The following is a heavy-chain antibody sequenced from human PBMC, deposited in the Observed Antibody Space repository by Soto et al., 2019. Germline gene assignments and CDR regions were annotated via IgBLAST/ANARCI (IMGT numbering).Heavy chain of an antibody. V-gene: IGHV4-39*01. Sequence: SDTLSLTCTVSGGSISSSSYYWGWIRQPPGKGLEWIGSIYYSGSTYYNPSLKSRVTISVDTSKNQFSLKLSSVTAADTAVYYCARFRIAVATNYFDYWSQGTLVTVSS. CDR1: GGSISSSSYY. CDR2: IYYSGST. CDR3: ARFRIAVATNYFDY. J-gene: IGHJ4*02. D-gene: IGHD6-19*01.